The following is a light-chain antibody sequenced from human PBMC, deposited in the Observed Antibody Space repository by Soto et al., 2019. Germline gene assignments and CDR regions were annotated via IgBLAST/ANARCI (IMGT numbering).Light chain of an antibody. CDR3: QQAGSSPWT. CDR2: GAS. CDR1: QSVSRY. Sequence: ETVLTQSPGTLSLSPGERATLSCRASQSVSRYLAGYQQKPGQAPRVLIYGASSRTTGIPDRFSGSGSGTDFTLTMSGREPGDFAVYYCQQAGSSPWTFGQGTKVEIK. J-gene: IGKJ1*01. V-gene: IGKV3-20*01.